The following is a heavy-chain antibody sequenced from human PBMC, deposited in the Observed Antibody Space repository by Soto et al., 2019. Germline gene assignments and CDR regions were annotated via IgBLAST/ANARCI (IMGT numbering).Heavy chain of an antibody. Sequence: GGSLRLSCAASGFTFSSYAMHWVRQAPGKGLEWVAFISFDGSNKYYADSVKGRFTISRDNSKNTLYLQMNSLRAEDTAVYYCAKARAYYYDSSALGDYWGQGTLVTVS. V-gene: IGHV3-30-3*01. J-gene: IGHJ4*02. CDR1: GFTFSSYA. D-gene: IGHD3-22*01. CDR2: ISFDGSNK. CDR3: AKARAYYYDSSALGDY.